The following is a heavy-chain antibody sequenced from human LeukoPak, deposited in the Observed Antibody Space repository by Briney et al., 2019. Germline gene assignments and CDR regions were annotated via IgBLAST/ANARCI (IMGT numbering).Heavy chain of an antibody. Sequence: GASVKVSCKASGGTFSSYAISWVRQAPGQGLEWMGRIIPILGIANYAQKFQGRVTITADKSTSTAYMELSRLRSDDTAVYYCARGRPTRYSSSWYGRDYWGQGTLVTVSS. CDR2: IIPILGIA. D-gene: IGHD6-13*01. CDR3: ARGRPTRYSSSWYGRDY. CDR1: GGTFSSYA. J-gene: IGHJ4*02. V-gene: IGHV1-69*04.